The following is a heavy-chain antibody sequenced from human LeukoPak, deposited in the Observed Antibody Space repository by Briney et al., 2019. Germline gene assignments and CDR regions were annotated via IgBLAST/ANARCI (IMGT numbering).Heavy chain of an antibody. D-gene: IGHD3-10*01. V-gene: IGHV4-34*01. CDR3: AREMVRGVIAYGMDV. CDR1: GGSFSGYY. Sequence: SETLSLTCAVYGGSFSGYYWSWIRQPPGEGLEWIGEINHSGSTNYNPSLKSRVTISVDTSKNQFSLKLSSVTAADTAVYYCAREMVRGVIAYGMDVWGKGTTVTVSS. J-gene: IGHJ6*04. CDR2: INHSGST.